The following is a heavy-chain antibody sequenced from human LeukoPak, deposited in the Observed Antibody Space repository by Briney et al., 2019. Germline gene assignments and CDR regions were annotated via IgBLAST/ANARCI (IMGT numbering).Heavy chain of an antibody. CDR1: GYSLSDFS. J-gene: IGHJ4*02. CDR3: ATGFTTPDY. Sequence: GASVKVSCKVSGYSLSDFSMHWVRQTPRKGLEWMGTFAVEDGKTIYAQKFRGRVTMTEDTSTDTAYIDLSSLRSDDTAVYYCATGFTTPDYWGQGTLVTVSS. D-gene: IGHD1-1*01. V-gene: IGHV1-24*01. CDR2: FAVEDGKT.